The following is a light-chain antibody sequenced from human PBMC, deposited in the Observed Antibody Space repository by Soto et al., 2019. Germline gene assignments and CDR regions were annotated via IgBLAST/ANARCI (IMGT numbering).Light chain of an antibody. CDR1: SSDVGNYDL. CDR3: SSYAGSSNV. V-gene: IGLV2-14*02. Sequence: QSALTQPASVSGSPGQSITISCTGTSSDVGNYDLVSWYQHHPGEAPKLLIYEVNKRPSGVPDRFSGSKSGNTASLTVSGLQAEDEADYYCSSYAGSSNVFGTGTKVTVL. J-gene: IGLJ1*01. CDR2: EVN.